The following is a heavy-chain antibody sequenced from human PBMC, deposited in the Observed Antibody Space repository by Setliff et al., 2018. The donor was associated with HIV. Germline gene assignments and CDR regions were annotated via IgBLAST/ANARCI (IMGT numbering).Heavy chain of an antibody. CDR1: GGSISSYY. V-gene: IGHV4-4*09. J-gene: IGHJ3*02. D-gene: IGHD3-3*01. CDR3: ARHSDFWSEDAFDI. CDR2: IYSSGST. Sequence: SETLSLTCTVSGGSISSYYWSWIRQPPGKGLEWIGNIYSSGSTNYSPSLKSRLTMSVDTSKNQFYLKLNSVTAADTAVYYCARHSDFWSEDAFDIWAQGTMVTVS.